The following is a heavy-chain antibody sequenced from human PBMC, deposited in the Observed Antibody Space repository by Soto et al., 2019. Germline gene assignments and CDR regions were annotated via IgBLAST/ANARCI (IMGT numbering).Heavy chain of an antibody. Sequence: PGESLKIYFKGSGYSFTSYLICWVRQMPVKGLEWMGIIYPGDSDTRYSPSFQGQVTISADKSISTAYLQWSSLKASDTAMYYCARSPDNSRSYSWFDPWGQGTLVTVSS. V-gene: IGHV5-51*01. CDR1: GYSFTSYL. CDR2: IYPGDSDT. J-gene: IGHJ5*02. CDR3: ARSPDNSRSYSWFDP. D-gene: IGHD1-26*01.